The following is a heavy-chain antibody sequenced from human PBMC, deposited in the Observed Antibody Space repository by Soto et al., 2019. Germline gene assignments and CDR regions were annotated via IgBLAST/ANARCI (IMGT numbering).Heavy chain of an antibody. CDR2: IYPGDSDT. D-gene: IGHD3-9*01. CDR3: ARHVGVLRYFDWSPRFDP. Sequence: PGESLKISCKGSGYSFTSYWIGWVRQMPGEGLEWMGIIYPGDSDTRYSPSFQGQVTISADKSISTAYLQWSSLKASDTAMYYCARHVGVLRYFDWSPRFDPWGQGTLVTVSS. V-gene: IGHV5-51*01. CDR1: GYSFTSYW. J-gene: IGHJ5*02.